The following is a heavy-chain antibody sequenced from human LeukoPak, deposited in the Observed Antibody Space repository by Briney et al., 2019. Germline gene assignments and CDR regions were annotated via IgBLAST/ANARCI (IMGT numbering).Heavy chain of an antibody. CDR2: INPNSGGT. Sequence: ASVKVSCKASGYTSTGYYMHWVRQAPGQGLEWVGWINPNSGGTNYAQKFQGRVTMTRDTSISTAYMELSRLRSDDTAVYYCARVVPAARRTYNWFDPWGQGTLVTVSS. V-gene: IGHV1-2*02. CDR3: ARVVPAARRTYNWFDP. J-gene: IGHJ5*02. CDR1: GYTSTGYY. D-gene: IGHD2-2*01.